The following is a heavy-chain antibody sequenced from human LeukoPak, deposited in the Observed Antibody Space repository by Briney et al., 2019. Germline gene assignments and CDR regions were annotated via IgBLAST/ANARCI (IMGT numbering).Heavy chain of an antibody. V-gene: IGHV4-34*01. D-gene: IGHD6-13*01. J-gene: IGHJ4*02. CDR1: GGSFSGYY. CDR2: INHSGST. Sequence: SETLSLTCAVYGGSFSGYYWSWIRQPPGKGLEWIGEINHSGSTNYNPSLKSRVTISVDTSKNQFSLKLSSVTAADTAVYYCARESGWYHHFDYWGQGTLVTVSS. CDR3: ARESGWYHHFDY.